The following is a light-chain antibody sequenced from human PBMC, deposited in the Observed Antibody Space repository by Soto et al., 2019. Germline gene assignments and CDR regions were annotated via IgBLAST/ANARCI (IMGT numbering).Light chain of an antibody. Sequence: DIQMTQSPSSLSASVGDRVTVTCRAGQSISRYLNWYQQRPGKAPKLLIYSASTLQTGVPSRFSGSGSGTDFTLTISSLQPEDSATYYCLQAGAFPLTLGQGTSVEIK. CDR1: QSISRY. V-gene: IGKV1-39*01. J-gene: IGKJ1*01. CDR3: LQAGAFPLT. CDR2: SAS.